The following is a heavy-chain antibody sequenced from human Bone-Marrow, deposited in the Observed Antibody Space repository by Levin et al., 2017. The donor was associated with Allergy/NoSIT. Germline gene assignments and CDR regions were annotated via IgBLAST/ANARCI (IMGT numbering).Heavy chain of an antibody. V-gene: IGHV3-74*01. CDR3: ARDPYTGSYPDY. CDR1: GFTFTNYW. Sequence: GGSLRLSCAASGFTFTNYWMHWFRQVPGMGLVWVSHINSAGATTGYADSVKGRFTISRDNAKNTLYLQMNSLRVEDTAVYYCARDPYTGSYPDYWGQGTLVTVSS. CDR2: INSAGATT. J-gene: IGHJ4*02. D-gene: IGHD1-26*01.